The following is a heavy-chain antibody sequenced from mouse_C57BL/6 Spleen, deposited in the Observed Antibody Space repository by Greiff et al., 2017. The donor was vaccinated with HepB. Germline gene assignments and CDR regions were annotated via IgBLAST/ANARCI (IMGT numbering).Heavy chain of an antibody. CDR3: ARWLPLGYYFDY. D-gene: IGHD2-2*01. CDR1: GYAFTNYL. Sequence: VQVVESGAELVRPGTSVKVSCKASGYAFTNYLIEWVKQRPGQGLEWIGVINPGSGGTNYNEKFKGKATLTADKSSSTAYMQLSSLTSEDSAVYFCARWLPLGYYFDYWGQGTTLTVSS. CDR2: INPGSGGT. V-gene: IGHV1-54*01. J-gene: IGHJ2*01.